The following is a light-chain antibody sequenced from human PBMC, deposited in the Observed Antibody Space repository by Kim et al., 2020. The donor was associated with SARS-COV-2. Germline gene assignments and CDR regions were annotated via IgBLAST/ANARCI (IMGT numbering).Light chain of an antibody. V-gene: IGKV2-30*01. CDR2: KVS. CDR3: MQSTHWPPFT. CDR1: RSLVYSDGNTY. J-gene: IGKJ3*01. Sequence: DVVMTQSPLSLPVTLGQPASISCRSSRSLVYSDGNTYLSWFHQRPGQSPRRLLYKVSDRDPGVPDRFSGSGSGTDFTLKISRVEAEDVGVYCCMQSTHWPPFTFGPGTKVDIK.